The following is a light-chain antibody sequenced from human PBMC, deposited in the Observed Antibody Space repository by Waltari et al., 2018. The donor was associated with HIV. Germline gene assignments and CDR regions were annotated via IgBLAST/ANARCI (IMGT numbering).Light chain of an antibody. CDR1: QFISNF. Sequence: IRITHSPSSFSASTGDRVTITGPASQFISNFLALYQQQPGKAPKLRISAASTLQSGVPSRFSGSGSGTEFTLTISCLQSEDFATYYCQQYYNSPLTFGGGTKVEIK. CDR3: QQYYNSPLT. CDR2: AAS. J-gene: IGKJ4*01. V-gene: IGKV1-8*01.